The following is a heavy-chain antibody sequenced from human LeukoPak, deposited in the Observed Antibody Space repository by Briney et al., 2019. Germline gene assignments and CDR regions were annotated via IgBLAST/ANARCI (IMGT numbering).Heavy chain of an antibody. CDR1: GDSITGYS. D-gene: IGHD4/OR15-4a*01. CDR2: IYYNGDT. V-gene: IGHV4-59*01. Sequence: SETLSLTCSVSGDSITGYSWSWIRQTPGKGLEWIGYIYYNGDTHYNPSLNSRLSISVDTPNNQFSLNLRSVTAADTAVYYCVRGPYGASISNWFDPWGQGLLVTVSS. J-gene: IGHJ5*02. CDR3: VRGPYGASISNWFDP.